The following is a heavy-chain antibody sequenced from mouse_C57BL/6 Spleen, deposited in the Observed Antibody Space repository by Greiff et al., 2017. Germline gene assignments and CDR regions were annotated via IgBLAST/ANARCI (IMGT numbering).Heavy chain of an antibody. CDR2: IWRGGST. V-gene: IGHV2-5*01. CDR1: GFSLTSYG. CDR3: AKNYYGSSSFYAMDY. J-gene: IGHJ4*01. Sequence: VQLQQSGPGLVQPSPSLSITCTVSGFSLTSYGVHWVRQSPGKGLEWLGVIWRGGSTDYNAAFMSRLSITKDNSKSQVFFKMNSLQADDTAIYYCAKNYYGSSSFYAMDYWGQGTSVTVSS. D-gene: IGHD1-1*01.